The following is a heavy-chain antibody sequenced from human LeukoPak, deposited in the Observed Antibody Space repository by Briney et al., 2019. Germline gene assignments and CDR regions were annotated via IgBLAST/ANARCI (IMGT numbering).Heavy chain of an antibody. CDR3: ARQIAAAGNNFDY. J-gene: IGHJ4*02. D-gene: IGHD6-13*01. V-gene: IGHV5-51*01. CDR1: GYSFTSYW. Sequence: GESLKISCKGSGYSFTSYWIGWVRQMPGKGLEWMGIVYPGDSDTRYSPSFQGQVTISADKSISTAYLQWSSLKASDTAMYYCARQIAAAGNNFDYWGQGTLVTVSS. CDR2: VYPGDSDT.